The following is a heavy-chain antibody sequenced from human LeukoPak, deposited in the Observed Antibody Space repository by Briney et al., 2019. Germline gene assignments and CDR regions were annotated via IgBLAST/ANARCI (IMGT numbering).Heavy chain of an antibody. CDR3: ARGPIVGAFKDAFDI. J-gene: IGHJ3*02. D-gene: IGHD1-26*01. V-gene: IGHV1-8*01. CDR1: GYTFTSYD. CDR2: MNPNSGNT. Sequence: ASVKVSCKASGYTFTSYDINWVRQATGQRLEWMGWMNPNSGNTGYAQKFQGRVTMTRNTSISTAYMELSSLRSEDTAVYYCARGPIVGAFKDAFDIWGQGTMVTVSS.